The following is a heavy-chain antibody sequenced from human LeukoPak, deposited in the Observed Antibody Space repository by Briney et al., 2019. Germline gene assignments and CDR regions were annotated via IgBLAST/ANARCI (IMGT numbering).Heavy chain of an antibody. Sequence: GGSLRLSCAASGFTFSSYAMSWVRQAPGKGLEWVANIKQDGSEKYYVDSVKGRFTISRDNAKNSLYLQMNSLRAEDTAVYYCAAFWFGELLPSYYYGMDVWGQGTTVTVSS. D-gene: IGHD3-10*01. J-gene: IGHJ6*02. CDR3: AAFWFGELLPSYYYGMDV. CDR2: IKQDGSEK. CDR1: GFTFSSYA. V-gene: IGHV3-7*01.